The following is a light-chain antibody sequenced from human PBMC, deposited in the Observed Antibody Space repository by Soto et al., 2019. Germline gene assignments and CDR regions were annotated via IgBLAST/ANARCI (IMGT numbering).Light chain of an antibody. V-gene: IGKV3-11*01. CDR1: QSVSKS. CDR3: QQRTNWSSVT. Sequence: EKVMTQSPATLSVSPGERATLSCRASQSVSKSLAWYQQRPGQAPRLLIYDASNRATGIPARFSGSGSGTDFTLTISSLDPEDFAVYYCQQRTNWSSVTFGGGTKVDIK. J-gene: IGKJ4*01. CDR2: DAS.